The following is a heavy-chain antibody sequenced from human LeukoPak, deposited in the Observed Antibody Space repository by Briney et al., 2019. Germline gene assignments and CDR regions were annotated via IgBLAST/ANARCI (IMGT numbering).Heavy chain of an antibody. CDR1: GGSISSYY. CDR2: IYYSGST. D-gene: IGHD3-22*01. V-gene: IGHV4-59*01. CDR3: ARGTYYYDSSSYYPHFDY. J-gene: IGHJ4*02. Sequence: PSETLSLTCTVSGGSISSYYWSWIRQPPGKGLEWIGYIYYSGSTNYNPSLKSRVTISVDTSKNQFSLKLSSVTAADTAVYYCARGTYYYDSSSYYPHFDYWGQGTLVTVSS.